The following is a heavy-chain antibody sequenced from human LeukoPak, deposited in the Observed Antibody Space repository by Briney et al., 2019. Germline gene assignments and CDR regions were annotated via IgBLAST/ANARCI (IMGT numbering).Heavy chain of an antibody. Sequence: GGSLRLSCAASGFTFLTYGMSWVRQAPGKGLQWVSVIRDSGASTYYADSVKGRFTISRDNSKNTLYLQMNSLRAEDTAVYYCAKAGRSGWYPGWPFDIWGQGTMVTVSS. J-gene: IGHJ3*02. V-gene: IGHV3-23*01. CDR2: IRDSGAST. CDR1: GFTFLTYG. CDR3: AKAGRSGWYPGWPFDI. D-gene: IGHD6-19*01.